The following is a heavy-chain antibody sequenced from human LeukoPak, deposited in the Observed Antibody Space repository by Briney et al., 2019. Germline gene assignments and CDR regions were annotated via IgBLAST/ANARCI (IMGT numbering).Heavy chain of an antibody. CDR2: INPNSGGT. CDR3: ARDRADPVSLDV. V-gene: IGHV1-2*02. D-gene: IGHD4-11*01. Sequence: ASVKVSCKASGYTFTGYYMHWVRQAPGQGLEWMGWINPNSGGTNYAQKFQGRVTMTRDTSISTAYMELSRLRAEDTAVYYCARDRADPVSLDVWGKGTTVTVSS. J-gene: IGHJ6*04. CDR1: GYTFTGYY.